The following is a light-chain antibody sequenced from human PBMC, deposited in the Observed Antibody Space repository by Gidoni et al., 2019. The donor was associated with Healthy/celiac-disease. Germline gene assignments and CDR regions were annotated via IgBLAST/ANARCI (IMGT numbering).Light chain of an antibody. Sequence: EIVFPHSPATLSLSPGERATLSCRASQSVSSYLAWYQQKPGQAPRLLIYDASNRATGIPARFSGCGSGTDFTLTISSLEPEDFAVYYCQQRSNWPLTFGGGTKVEIK. CDR1: QSVSSY. CDR3: QQRSNWPLT. J-gene: IGKJ4*01. CDR2: DAS. V-gene: IGKV3-11*01.